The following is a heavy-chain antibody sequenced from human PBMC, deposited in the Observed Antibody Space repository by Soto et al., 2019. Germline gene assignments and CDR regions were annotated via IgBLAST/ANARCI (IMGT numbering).Heavy chain of an antibody. Sequence: ASVKVSCKASGYTFTSYAMHWVRQAPGQRLEWMGWINAGNGNTKYSQKFQGRVTITRDTSASTAYMELSSLRSEDTAVYYCAAQSRNWNDVRALGYWGQGTLVTV. V-gene: IGHV1-3*01. CDR3: AAQSRNWNDVRALGY. CDR2: INAGNGNT. D-gene: IGHD1-1*01. CDR1: GYTFTSYA. J-gene: IGHJ4*02.